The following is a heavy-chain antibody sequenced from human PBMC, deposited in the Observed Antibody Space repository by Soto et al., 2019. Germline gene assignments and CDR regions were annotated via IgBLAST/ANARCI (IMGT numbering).Heavy chain of an antibody. Sequence: PGGSLRLSCAASGFTFSSYAMSWVRQAPGKGLECVSAISGSGGSTYYADSVKGRFTISRDNSKNTLYLQMNSLRAEDTAVYYCAKDRSQIRGDSSGYTYYYYGMDVWGQGTTVTVYS. CDR3: AKDRSQIRGDSSGYTYYYYGMDV. CDR2: ISGSGGST. J-gene: IGHJ6*02. CDR1: GFTFSSYA. D-gene: IGHD3-22*01. V-gene: IGHV3-23*01.